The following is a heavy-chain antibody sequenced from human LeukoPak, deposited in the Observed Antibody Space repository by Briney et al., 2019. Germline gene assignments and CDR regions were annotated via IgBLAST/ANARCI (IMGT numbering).Heavy chain of an antibody. Sequence: SVKVSCKASRGTFSSYAISWVRQAPGQGLEWMGRIIPIFGIANYAQKFQGRVTITADKSTSTAYMELSSLRSEDTAVYYCARDEMRCSSTSCYTGYYYGMDVWGQGTTVTVSS. CDR3: ARDEMRCSSTSCYTGYYYGMDV. D-gene: IGHD2-2*02. CDR1: RGTFSSYA. CDR2: IIPIFGIA. V-gene: IGHV1-69*04. J-gene: IGHJ6*02.